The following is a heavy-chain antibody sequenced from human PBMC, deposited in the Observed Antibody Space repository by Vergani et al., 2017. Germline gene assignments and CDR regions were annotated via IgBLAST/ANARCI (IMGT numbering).Heavy chain of an antibody. J-gene: IGHJ4*01. CDR3: VRGYNGDDPPH. V-gene: IGHV3-11*04. D-gene: IGHD1-20*01. Sequence: QVQLVESGGGLVKPGGSLRLSCVASGFIFSDYYMTWIRQAPGKGLEWVSFINTNGRTTYYADFAKGRFTISRDNAKNSLYLQINSLRDDDTAVFYCVRGYNGDDPPHWGHGTLVTVSS. CDR1: GFIFSDYY. CDR2: INTNGRTT.